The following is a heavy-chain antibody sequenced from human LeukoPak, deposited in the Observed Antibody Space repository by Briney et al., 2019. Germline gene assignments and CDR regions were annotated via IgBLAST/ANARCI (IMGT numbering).Heavy chain of an antibody. CDR2: INWNGGST. CDR1: GFTFDDYG. CDR3: ARDRGYTYGHPFDY. J-gene: IGHJ4*02. Sequence: GGSLRLSCAASGFTFDDYGMSWVRQAPGKGLEWVSGINWNGGSTGYADSVKGRFTISRDNAKNSLYLQMNSLRAEDTAVYYCARDRGYTYGHPFDYWGQGTLVTVSS. D-gene: IGHD5-18*01. V-gene: IGHV3-20*04.